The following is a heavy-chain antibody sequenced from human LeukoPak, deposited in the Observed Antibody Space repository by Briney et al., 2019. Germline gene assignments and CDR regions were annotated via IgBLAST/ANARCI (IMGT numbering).Heavy chain of an antibody. V-gene: IGHV3-9*01. Sequence: SSGGYYWSWVRQAPGKGLEWVGGISWNSGKIGYADSVKGRFTISRDNAKNSLYLEMNSLRPEDTASYYCAKVLLGKYYYYGMDAWGQGTTVTVSS. CDR3: AKVLLGKYYYYGMDA. J-gene: IGHJ6*02. D-gene: IGHD3-16*01. CDR1: SSGGYY. CDR2: ISWNSGKI.